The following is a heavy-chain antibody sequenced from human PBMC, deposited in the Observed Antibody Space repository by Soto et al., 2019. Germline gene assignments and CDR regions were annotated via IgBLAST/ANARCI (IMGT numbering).Heavy chain of an antibody. CDR2: IIPLFGTT. D-gene: IGHD3-10*01. J-gene: IGHJ6*02. CDR1: GDTFKNCV. V-gene: IGHV1-69*01. Sequence: QVQVVQSGVEVRRPGSSVKVSCKASGDTFKNCVISWVRQAPGQGLEWMGGIIPLFGTTDFAQRFQGGLTITTDESTTTAYIELSRLRSEDTATYYCAAELGFGKLSVVWGQGTTVIVSS. CDR3: AAELGFGKLSVV.